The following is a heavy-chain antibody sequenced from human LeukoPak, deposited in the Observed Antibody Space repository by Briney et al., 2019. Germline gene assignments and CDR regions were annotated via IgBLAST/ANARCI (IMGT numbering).Heavy chain of an antibody. J-gene: IGHJ6*02. Sequence: PGGSLRLSCAASGFTFSAYNMYWVRQAPGKGLEWVSYISGGSGGIYYADSAKGRFTISRDNAKNSLYLQMNSLRAEDTAVYYCAREWTQHGGGGFYGMDVWGQGTTVTVPS. CDR2: ISGGSGGI. CDR1: GFTFSAYN. V-gene: IGHV3-48*04. CDR3: AREWTQHGGGGFYGMDV. D-gene: IGHD2-15*01.